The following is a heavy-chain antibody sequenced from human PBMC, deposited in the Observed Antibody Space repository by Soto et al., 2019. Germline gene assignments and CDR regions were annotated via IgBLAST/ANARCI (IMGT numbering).Heavy chain of an antibody. D-gene: IGHD2-15*01. CDR2: VTADGGT. V-gene: IGHV3-23*01. CDR1: GFTVSSHA. CDR3: APHVSCSGGSCQYDAFAI. J-gene: IGHJ3*02. Sequence: EMQVLESGGGLVQPGGSLRLSCEGSGFTVSSHAMTWIRQAPGKGPEWVSTVTADGGTYYADSVKGRFAMSRDTSENTLYLQMNSLGAEDTAAYYCAPHVSCSGGSCQYDAFAIRGQGTMVTVSS.